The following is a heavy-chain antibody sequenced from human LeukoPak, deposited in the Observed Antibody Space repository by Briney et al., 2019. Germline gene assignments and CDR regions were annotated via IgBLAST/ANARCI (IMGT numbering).Heavy chain of an antibody. CDR3: ARDLPRYDFWSGTMGY. V-gene: IGHV3-11*04. CDR1: GFTFSDYY. Sequence: GGSLRLSCAASGFTFSDYYMSWIRQAPGKGLEWVSYISSSGSTIYYADSVKGRFTISRDNAKNSLYLQMNSLRAEDTAVYYCARDLPRYDFWSGTMGYWGQGTLVTVSS. D-gene: IGHD3-3*01. CDR2: ISSSGSTI. J-gene: IGHJ4*02.